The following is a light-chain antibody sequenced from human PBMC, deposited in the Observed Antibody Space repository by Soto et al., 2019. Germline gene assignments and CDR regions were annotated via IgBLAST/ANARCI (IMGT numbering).Light chain of an antibody. J-gene: IGKJ3*01. Sequence: EIVLTQSPGTLSLSPGERATLSCRASQSVTGSYLAWYQQKPGQAPRLLIYGASSRASGIPDRFSGRGSGTDFTLTISRLEPEDFAVYYCQQYGSSPPVTFGPGTKEDIK. CDR1: QSVTGSY. CDR3: QQYGSSPPVT. V-gene: IGKV3-20*01. CDR2: GAS.